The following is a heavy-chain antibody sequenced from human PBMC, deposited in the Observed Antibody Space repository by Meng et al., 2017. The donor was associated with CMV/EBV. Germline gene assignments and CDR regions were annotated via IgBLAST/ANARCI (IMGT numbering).Heavy chain of an antibody. Sequence: ASVQVSCKASGYTFTSYGISWVRQAPGQGLEWMGWISASNGNTNYAQKLQGRVTMTPDTSTSTAYMELRSLRPDDTAVYYCARDWPPIVVVPAAILLRVGGPGTYYYYGMDVWGQGTTVTVSS. D-gene: IGHD2-2*01. CDR3: ARDWPPIVVVPAAILLRVGGPGTYYYYGMDV. V-gene: IGHV1-18*01. CDR2: ISASNGNT. J-gene: IGHJ6*02. CDR1: GYTFTSYG.